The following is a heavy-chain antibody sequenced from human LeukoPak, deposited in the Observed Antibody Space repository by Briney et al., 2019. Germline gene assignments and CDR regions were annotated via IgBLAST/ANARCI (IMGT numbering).Heavy chain of an antibody. Sequence: GGSLRLSCAASGFTFSSYGMNWVRQAPGKGLEWVSYISSSSSTIYYADSVKGRFTISRDNAKNSLYLQMNSLRAEDTAVYYCARADIAAAGIFDYWGQGTLVTVSS. D-gene: IGHD6-13*01. V-gene: IGHV3-48*01. CDR3: ARADIAAAGIFDY. CDR1: GFTFSSYG. CDR2: ISSSSSTI. J-gene: IGHJ4*02.